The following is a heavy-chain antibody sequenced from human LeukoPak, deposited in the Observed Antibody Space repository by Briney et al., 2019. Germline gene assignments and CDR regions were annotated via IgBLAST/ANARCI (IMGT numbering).Heavy chain of an antibody. J-gene: IGHJ4*02. D-gene: IGHD4-11*01. CDR3: ARAGHDYSIFPCFDY. V-gene: IGHV1-2*02. Sequence: ASVTVSCKASGYTFTGDYMHWVRQAPGQGLEWMGWINPNSGGTDYAQKFQGRVTMTRDTSISTAYMELSRLRSDDTAVYYCARAGHDYSIFPCFDYWGQGTLVTVSS. CDR2: INPNSGGT. CDR1: GYTFTGDY.